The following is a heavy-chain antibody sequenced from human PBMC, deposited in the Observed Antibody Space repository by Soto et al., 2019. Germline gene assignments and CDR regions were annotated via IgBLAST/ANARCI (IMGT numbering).Heavy chain of an antibody. V-gene: IGHV4-59*01. Sequence: SETLSLTCTVSGGSISSYYWSWIRQPPGKGLEWIGYIYNSGSTNYNPSLKSRVTISVDTSKNQFSLKLSSVTAADTAVYYCARTDNGSYGDHFDYWGQGALVTV. J-gene: IGHJ4*02. CDR1: GGSISSYY. D-gene: IGHD1-26*01. CDR2: IYNSGST. CDR3: ARTDNGSYGDHFDY.